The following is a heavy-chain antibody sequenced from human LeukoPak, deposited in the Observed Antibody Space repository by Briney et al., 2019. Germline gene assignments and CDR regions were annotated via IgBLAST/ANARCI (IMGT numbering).Heavy chain of an antibody. J-gene: IGHJ4*02. CDR3: AKASNYGSGSYYPRGVDY. D-gene: IGHD3-10*01. CDR1: GFTFSSYA. Sequence: GGSLRLSCAASGFTFSSYAMSWVRQAPGMGLEWVSAISGSGGSTYYADSVKGRFTISRDNSKNTLYLQMNSLRAEDTAVYYCAKASNYGSGSYYPRGVDYWGQGTLVTVSS. CDR2: ISGSGGST. V-gene: IGHV3-23*01.